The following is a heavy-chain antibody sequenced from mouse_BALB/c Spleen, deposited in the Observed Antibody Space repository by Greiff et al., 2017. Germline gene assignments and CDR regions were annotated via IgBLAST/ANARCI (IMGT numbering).Heavy chain of an antibody. D-gene: IGHD2-4*01. CDR3: ARNYDYDGVYYAMDY. CDR2: IWWNDNK. J-gene: IGHJ4*01. CDR1: GFSLSTYGIG. Sequence: KESGPGILQPSQTLSLTCSFSGFSLSTYGIGVGWIRQPSGKGLEWLAHIWWNDNKYYNTALKSRLTISKDTSNNQVFLKIASVDTADTATYYCARNYDYDGVYYAMDYWGQGTSVTVSS. V-gene: IGHV8-11*01.